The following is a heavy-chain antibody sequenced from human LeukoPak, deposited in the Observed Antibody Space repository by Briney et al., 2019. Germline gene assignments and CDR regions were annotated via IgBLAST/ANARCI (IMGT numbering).Heavy chain of an antibody. J-gene: IGHJ5*02. V-gene: IGHV1-46*01. Sequence: ASVKVSCTASGYTFTSYYMHWVRQAPGQGLEWMGIINPSGGSTSYAQKFQGRVTMTRDTSTSTVYMELSSLRSEDTAVYYCARALEDIVVVPAARGWFDPWGQGTLVTVSS. D-gene: IGHD2-2*01. CDR1: GYTFTSYY. CDR3: ARALEDIVVVPAARGWFDP. CDR2: INPSGGST.